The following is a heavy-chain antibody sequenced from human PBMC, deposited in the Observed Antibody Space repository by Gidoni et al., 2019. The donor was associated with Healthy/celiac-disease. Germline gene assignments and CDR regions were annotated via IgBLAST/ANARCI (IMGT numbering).Heavy chain of an antibody. Sequence: EVQLVESGGGLVQPGGSLRLSCAASGFTFSSYWMSWVRQAPGKGLEWVANIKQDGSEKYYVDSVKGRFTISRDNAKNSLYLQMNSLRADDTAVYYCARASDYGDIDYWGQGTLVTVSS. CDR1: GFTFSSYW. J-gene: IGHJ4*02. CDR2: IKQDGSEK. D-gene: IGHD4-17*01. CDR3: ARASDYGDIDY. V-gene: IGHV3-7*01.